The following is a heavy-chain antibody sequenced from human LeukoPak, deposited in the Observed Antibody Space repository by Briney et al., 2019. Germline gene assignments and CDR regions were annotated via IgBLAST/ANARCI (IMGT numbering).Heavy chain of an antibody. CDR3: ATQSGYDSSGSLYFQH. J-gene: IGHJ1*01. D-gene: IGHD3-22*01. Sequence: GGSLRLSCAASGFTVSSNYMSWVRQAPGKGLEWVPVIYSGGSTYYADSVKGRFTISRDNSKNTLYLQMNSLRAEDTAVYYCATQSGYDSSGSLYFQHWGQGTLVTVSS. CDR1: GFTVSSNY. CDR2: IYSGGST. V-gene: IGHV3-53*01.